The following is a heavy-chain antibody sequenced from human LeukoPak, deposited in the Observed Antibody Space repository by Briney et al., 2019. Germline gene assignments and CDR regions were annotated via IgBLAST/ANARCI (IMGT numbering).Heavy chain of an antibody. CDR3: AKDRGVGTYYYGMDV. V-gene: IGHV3-30*18. CDR2: ISYDGSNK. J-gene: IGHJ6*04. CDR1: GFTFSSYG. D-gene: IGHD3-10*01. Sequence: GGSLRLSWAASGFTFSSYGMHWVRQAPGKGLEWVAVISYDGSNKYYADSVKGRFTISRDNSKNTLYLQMNSLRAEDTAVYYCAKDRGVGTYYYGMDVWGKGTTVTVSS.